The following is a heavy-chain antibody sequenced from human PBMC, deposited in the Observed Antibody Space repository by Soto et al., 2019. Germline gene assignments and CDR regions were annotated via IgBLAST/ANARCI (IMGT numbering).Heavy chain of an antibody. J-gene: IGHJ4*02. Sequence: EVQLVESGGGLIQPGGSLRLSCAASGLTVSSNHMSWVRQAPGKGLEWVSLIHVDGNTYYADSVKGRFTISRDNSKNILFLQVNSLRAEDTAVYYCARDWGHTDYERWDSWGQGTLVTVSS. CDR1: GLTVSSNH. CDR3: ARDWGHTDYERWDS. V-gene: IGHV3-53*01. D-gene: IGHD3-16*01. CDR2: IHVDGNT.